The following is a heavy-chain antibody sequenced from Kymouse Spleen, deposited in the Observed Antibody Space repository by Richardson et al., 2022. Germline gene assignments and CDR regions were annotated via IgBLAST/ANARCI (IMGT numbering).Heavy chain of an antibody. J-gene: IGHJ4*02. Sequence: QVQLVQSGAEVKKPGASVKVSCKASGYTFTSYAMHWVRQAPGQRLEWMGWINAGNGNTKYSQKFQGRVTITRDTSASTAYMELSSLRSEDTAVYYCAKRGYSGYDYFDYWGQGTLVTVSS. D-gene: IGHD5-12*01. CDR1: GYTFTSYA. V-gene: IGHV1-3*01. CDR3: AKRGYSGYDYFDY. CDR2: INAGNGNT.